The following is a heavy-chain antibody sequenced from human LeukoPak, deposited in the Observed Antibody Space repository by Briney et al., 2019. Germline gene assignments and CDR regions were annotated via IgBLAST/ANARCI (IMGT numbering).Heavy chain of an antibody. D-gene: IGHD3-10*01. J-gene: IGHJ3*02. CDR3: ARGLMYGSSYDAFDI. Sequence: GASVKVSCKASGYTFTSYGIGWVRQAPGQGLEWMGWISAYNGNTNYAQKLQGRVTMTTDTSTSTAYMELRSLRSDDTAVYYCARGLMYGSSYDAFDIWGQGTMVTVSS. CDR2: ISAYNGNT. V-gene: IGHV1-18*01. CDR1: GYTFTSYG.